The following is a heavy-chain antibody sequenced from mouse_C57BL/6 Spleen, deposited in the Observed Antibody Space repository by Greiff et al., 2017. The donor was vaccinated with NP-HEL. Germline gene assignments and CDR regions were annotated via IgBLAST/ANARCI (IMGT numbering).Heavy chain of an antibody. J-gene: IGHJ3*01. Sequence: EVMLVESGGGLVKPGGSLKLSCAASGFTFSDYGMHWVRQAPEKGLEWVAYISSGSSTIYYADTVKGRFTISRDNAKNTLFLQMTSLRSEDTAMYYCARPGWLRDPAWFAYWGQGTLVTVSA. V-gene: IGHV5-17*01. CDR2: ISSGSSTI. CDR3: ARPGWLRDPAWFAY. D-gene: IGHD2-2*01. CDR1: GFTFSDYG.